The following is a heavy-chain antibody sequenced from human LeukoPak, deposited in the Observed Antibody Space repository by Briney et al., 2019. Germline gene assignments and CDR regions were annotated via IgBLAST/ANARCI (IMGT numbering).Heavy chain of an antibody. CDR3: ARDYYPFDP. V-gene: IGHV4-59*01. J-gene: IGHJ5*02. Sequence: SETLSLTCTVSGVSISSYYWSWLRQPPGKGLEWIGYIYYSGSTNYNPSLKSRVTISVDTSKNQFSLKLSSVTAADTAVYYCARDYYPFDPWGQGTLVTVSS. D-gene: IGHD3-22*01. CDR2: IYYSGST. CDR1: GVSISSYY.